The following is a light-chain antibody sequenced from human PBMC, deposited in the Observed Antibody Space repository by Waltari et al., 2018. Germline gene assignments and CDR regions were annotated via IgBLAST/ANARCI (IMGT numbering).Light chain of an antibody. CDR3: QQYYGSPPYT. Sequence: DIVMTQSPDSLAVSLGDGATINCKSSQSILYSSSNMNYLAWYQQKPGQPPKLLIYWASTRESGVPDRFSGSGSGTDFTLTISSLQAEDVAVYYCQQYYGSPPYTFGQGTKLEIK. CDR2: WAS. CDR1: QSILYSSSNMNY. J-gene: IGKJ2*01. V-gene: IGKV4-1*01.